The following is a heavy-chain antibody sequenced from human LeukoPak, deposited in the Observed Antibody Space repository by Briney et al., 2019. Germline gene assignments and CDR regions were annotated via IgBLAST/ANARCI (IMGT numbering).Heavy chain of an antibody. Sequence: SSVKVSCKVSGGTLSDFALNWVRQAPGQGLQWMGEIIPKFGTTKYSRTVQDRLAITVDESTTTVYMELNSLTSGDTAMYYCATSIVTFRYFDLWGRGTLVTVSS. CDR3: ATSIVTFRYFDL. CDR1: GGTLSDFA. J-gene: IGHJ2*01. D-gene: IGHD5-18*01. V-gene: IGHV1-69*13. CDR2: IIPKFGTT.